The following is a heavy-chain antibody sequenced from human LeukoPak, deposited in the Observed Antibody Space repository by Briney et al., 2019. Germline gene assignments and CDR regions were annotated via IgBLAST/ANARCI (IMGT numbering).Heavy chain of an antibody. CDR1: GYTFDTSS. Sequence: ASVKVSCKAFGYTFDTSSITWVRQAPGQRLEWMGWISPNNGNTHYAQGVQGRVTMTTDTSRSTACMELRSLTSDDTAVYYCTRVRNSDNWWGAFDIWGQGTMVTVSS. CDR3: TRVRNSDNWWGAFDI. V-gene: IGHV1-18*01. J-gene: IGHJ3*02. D-gene: IGHD1-1*01. CDR2: ISPNNGNT.